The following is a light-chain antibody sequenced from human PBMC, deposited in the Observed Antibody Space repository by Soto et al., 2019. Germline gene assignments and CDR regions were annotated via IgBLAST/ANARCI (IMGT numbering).Light chain of an antibody. CDR3: CLYKGATTYV. V-gene: IGLV2-14*01. Sequence: QAVRTQPAYVSGAHGQSITISCTGTNSDVGGYNYVSWYQQHPGKAPELMIYEVSHRPSGVSNRFSGSKSDNAASLTISGLQAEDEADYYFCLYKGATTYVFRLGTNVTLL. CDR1: NSDVGGYNY. J-gene: IGLJ1*01. CDR2: EVS.